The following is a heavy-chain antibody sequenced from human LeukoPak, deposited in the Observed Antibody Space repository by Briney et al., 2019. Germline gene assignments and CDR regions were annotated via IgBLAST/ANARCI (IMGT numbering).Heavy chain of an antibody. Sequence: PSETLSLTCTVSGGSLSSYYWNWIRQPPGKGLEWIGYIHYSGSTNYNPSLKSRVTISVDTSKNQFSLKLSPVTAADTAVYYCARRNGYSLDAFDIWGQGTMVTVSS. V-gene: IGHV4-59*08. CDR1: GGSLSSYY. J-gene: IGHJ3*02. D-gene: IGHD5-24*01. CDR3: ARRNGYSLDAFDI. CDR2: IHYSGST.